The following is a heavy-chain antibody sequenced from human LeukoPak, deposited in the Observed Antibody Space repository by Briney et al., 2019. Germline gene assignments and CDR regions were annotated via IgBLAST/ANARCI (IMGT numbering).Heavy chain of an antibody. J-gene: IGHJ5*01. CDR3: TRVGTTWFHS. V-gene: IGHV3-15*01. CDR2: IKSKTGGGTT. CDR1: GFTFSDAW. Sequence: GGSLRLSCAASGFTFSDAWMSWVRQAPGKGLEWVGRIKSKTGGGTTHSAAPVKGRFSISRDDSKNTVYLQMNSLKTEDTAVYYCTRVGTTWFHSWGQGTLVTVSS. D-gene: IGHD1-26*01.